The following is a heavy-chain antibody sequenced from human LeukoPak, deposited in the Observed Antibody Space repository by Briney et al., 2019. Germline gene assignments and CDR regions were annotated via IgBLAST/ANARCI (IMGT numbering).Heavy chain of an antibody. CDR1: GYTFTSYY. CDR3: ASSELGYCSGGSCYGGVLDY. V-gene: IGHV1-46*01. D-gene: IGHD2-15*01. Sequence: ASVKVSCKASGYTFTSYYMHWVRQAPGQGLEWMGIINPSGGSTSYAQKFQGRVTMTRDTSTSTVYMELSSLRSKDTAVYYCASSELGYCSGGSCYGGVLDYWGQGTLVTVSS. J-gene: IGHJ4*02. CDR2: INPSGGST.